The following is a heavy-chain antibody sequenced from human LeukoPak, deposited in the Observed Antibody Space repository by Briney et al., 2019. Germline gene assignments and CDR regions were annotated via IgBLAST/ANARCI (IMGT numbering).Heavy chain of an antibody. CDR1: GFTFSSYG. V-gene: IGHV3-30*03. J-gene: IGHJ5*02. D-gene: IGHD3-3*01. Sequence: GGSLRLSCAASGFTFSSYGMHWVRQAPGKGLEWVAVISYDGSNKYYGDSVKGRFTISRDNSKNTLYLQMNSLRAEDTAVYYCARLLSITIFGVVKPPRRDNWFDPWGQGTLVTVSS. CDR3: ARLLSITIFGVVKPPRRDNWFDP. CDR2: ISYDGSNK.